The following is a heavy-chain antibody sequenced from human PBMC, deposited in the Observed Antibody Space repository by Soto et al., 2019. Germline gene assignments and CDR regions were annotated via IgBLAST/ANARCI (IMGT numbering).Heavy chain of an antibody. CDR2: ISTYNGNT. J-gene: IGHJ4*02. CDR1: GYTFTSYG. Sequence: ASVKVSFKTSGYTFTSYGISWVRQAPGQGLEWMGWISTYNGNTNYAQKFQGRATMTTDTSTTTAYMELRSLKSDDTAVYYCARLLFLEWFDDYWGQGTLVTVSS. V-gene: IGHV1-18*04. CDR3: ARLLFLEWFDDY. D-gene: IGHD3-3*01.